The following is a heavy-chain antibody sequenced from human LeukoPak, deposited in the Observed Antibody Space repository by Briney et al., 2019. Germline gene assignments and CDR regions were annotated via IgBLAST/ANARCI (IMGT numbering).Heavy chain of an antibody. J-gene: IGHJ6*03. CDR1: GGSILSYY. CDR2: IYPSGST. D-gene: IGHD3-22*01. Sequence: PSETLSLTCTVSGGSILSYYWSWVRQSAGKGLEWIGRIYPSGSTEYNTSLKSRVTMSVDMSKKQFSLKLTSVTAADTAVYYCARLKFYDSTGYTPGYYMDVWGKGTTVTVSS. V-gene: IGHV4-4*07. CDR3: ARLKFYDSTGYTPGYYMDV.